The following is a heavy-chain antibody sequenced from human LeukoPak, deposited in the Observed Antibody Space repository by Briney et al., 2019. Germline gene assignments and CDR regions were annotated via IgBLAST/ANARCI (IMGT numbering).Heavy chain of an antibody. Sequence: GGSLRLSCTTSGFTFRTNAMSWVRQAPGKGLEWVSGINASGGSTFYADSVKGRFTISRDNSKNTLFLLMSSLRVEDTAVYYCAKVPGVWFGDGHFDYWGQGTLVTVSS. CDR2: INASGGST. V-gene: IGHV3-23*01. J-gene: IGHJ4*02. CDR1: GFTFRTNA. CDR3: AKVPGVWFGDGHFDY. D-gene: IGHD3-10*01.